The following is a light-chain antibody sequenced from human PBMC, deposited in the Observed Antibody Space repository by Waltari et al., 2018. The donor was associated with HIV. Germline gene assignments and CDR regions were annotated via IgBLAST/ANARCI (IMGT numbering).Light chain of an antibody. CDR2: AAS. V-gene: IGKV1-39*01. CDR1: QRISTY. Sequence: DIQMAQSPSSLSASVGDRVTITCRASQRISTYLNWYQQKPGKAPKLLIYAASTLQSGAPSRFSGSGSGTDFTLTISSLQPEDFATYYCQQSYGTPLTFGGGTKVEIK. J-gene: IGKJ4*01. CDR3: QQSYGTPLT.